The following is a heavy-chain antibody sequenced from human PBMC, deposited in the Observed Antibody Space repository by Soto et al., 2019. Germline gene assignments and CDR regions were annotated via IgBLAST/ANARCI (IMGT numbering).Heavy chain of an antibody. Sequence: GASVKVSCKASGYTFTSYGISWVRQAPGQGLEWMGWISAYNGNTNYAQKLQGRVTMTTDTSMSTAYMELRRLRSDDTAVYYCARVGMGAVAGTTFFDYWGQGTLVTVSS. CDR2: ISAYNGNT. CDR1: GYTFTSYG. V-gene: IGHV1-18*01. CDR3: ARVGMGAVAGTTFFDY. D-gene: IGHD6-19*01. J-gene: IGHJ4*02.